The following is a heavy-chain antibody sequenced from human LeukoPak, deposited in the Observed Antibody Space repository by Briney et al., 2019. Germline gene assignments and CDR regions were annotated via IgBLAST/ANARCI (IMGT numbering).Heavy chain of an antibody. V-gene: IGHV4-30-2*01. J-gene: IGHJ2*01. D-gene: IGHD3-22*01. Sequence: PSETLSLTCAVSGGSISSGGYSWSWLRQPPGQGLEWIGYIYHSGSTYYNPSLKSRVTISVDRSKNQFSLKLSSVTAADTAVYYCAGSLITMIEVGPFDLWGRGTLVTVSS. CDR2: IYHSGST. CDR3: AGSLITMIEVGPFDL. CDR1: GGSISSGGYS.